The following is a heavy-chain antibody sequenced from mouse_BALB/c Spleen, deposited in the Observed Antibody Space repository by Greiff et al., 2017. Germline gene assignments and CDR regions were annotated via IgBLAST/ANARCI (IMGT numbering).Heavy chain of an antibody. Sequence: DLVKPGASVKLSCKASGYTFTSYWINWIKQRPGQGLEWIGRIAPGSGSTYYNEMFKGKATLTVDTSSSTAYIQLSSLSSEDSAVYFCARSGGNYPYYYAMDYWGQGTSVTVSS. CDR2: IAPGSGST. V-gene: IGHV1S41*01. J-gene: IGHJ4*01. D-gene: IGHD2-1*01. CDR3: ARSGGNYPYYYAMDY. CDR1: GYTFTSYW.